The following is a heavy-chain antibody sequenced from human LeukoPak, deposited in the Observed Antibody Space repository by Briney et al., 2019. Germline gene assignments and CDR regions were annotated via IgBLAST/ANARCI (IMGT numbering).Heavy chain of an antibody. V-gene: IGHV1-46*01. J-gene: IGHJ4*02. D-gene: IGHD3-10*01. CDR2: INPSGGST. CDR1: GYIFTNYY. CDR3: ARDHGSAYYRAPRH. Sequence: AAVKVSCQAPGYIFTNYYMHWVRQAPGQGLEWMGTINPSGGSTTYAQKFQGRVTMIRDTYTSTVYMELSSLRSEDTAVYYCARDHGSAYYRAPRHWGQGTLVTVSS.